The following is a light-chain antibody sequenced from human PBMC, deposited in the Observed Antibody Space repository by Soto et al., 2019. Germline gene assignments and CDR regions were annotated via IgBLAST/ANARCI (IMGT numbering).Light chain of an antibody. CDR3: QQYNNWPPKT. V-gene: IGKV3-15*01. CDR1: QSVSSN. Sequence: EIVTRQSPATLSVSPGERASISCRASQSVSSNLAWYQQKPGQAPRLLIYGASTRATGIPARFSGSGSGTEFTLTISSLQSEDFAIYYCQQYNNWPPKTFGGGTKVDIK. J-gene: IGKJ4*01. CDR2: GAS.